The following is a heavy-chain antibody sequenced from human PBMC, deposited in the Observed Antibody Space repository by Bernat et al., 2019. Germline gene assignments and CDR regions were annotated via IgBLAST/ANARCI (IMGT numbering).Heavy chain of an antibody. Sequence: EVQLVESGGGLVQPGGSLRLSCAASGFTFSDHYMDWVRQAPGKGLEWVGRSRNKANSYTTEYAASVKGRFTISRDDSKTSLYLQMNSLKTEDTAVYYCVRDKRAYCRGGDCYDFDYWGQGTLVTVSS. CDR3: VRDKRAYCRGGDCYDFDY. V-gene: IGHV3-72*01. CDR2: SRNKANSYTT. J-gene: IGHJ4*02. D-gene: IGHD2-21*02. CDR1: GFTFSDHY.